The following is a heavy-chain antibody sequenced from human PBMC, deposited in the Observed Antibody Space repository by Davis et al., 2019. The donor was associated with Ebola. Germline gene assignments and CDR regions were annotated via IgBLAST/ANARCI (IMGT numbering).Heavy chain of an antibody. J-gene: IGHJ5*02. D-gene: IGHD5-12*01. Sequence: MPSETLSLTCTVSGGSISSFYWTWIRQPPGKGLEWIGYIYYSGSSNYNPSLKSRVTISVDTSKNQFSLKLSSVTAADTAVYYCARHEWLRSGFDPWGQGTLVTVSS. V-gene: IGHV4-59*01. CDR1: GGSISSFY. CDR3: ARHEWLRSGFDP. CDR2: IYYSGSS.